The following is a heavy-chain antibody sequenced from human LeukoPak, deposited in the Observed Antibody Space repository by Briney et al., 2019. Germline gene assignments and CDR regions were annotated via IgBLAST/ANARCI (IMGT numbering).Heavy chain of an antibody. CDR1: GFTFSYYY. J-gene: IGHJ5*02. D-gene: IGHD3-10*01. Sequence: GSLSLSCAASGFTFSYYYMSWIRQAPGKGLEWIAYISYGGTAAYYADSVRGRFTVSRDNSKNSLFLEMNSLRVDDSAMYYCVSAQGSYNENWFDPWGQGTLVIVSS. CDR2: ISYGGTAA. V-gene: IGHV3-11*01. CDR3: VSAQGSYNENWFDP.